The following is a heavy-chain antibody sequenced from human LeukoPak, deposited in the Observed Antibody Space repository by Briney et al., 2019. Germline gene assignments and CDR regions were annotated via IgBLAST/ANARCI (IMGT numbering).Heavy chain of an antibody. V-gene: IGHV4-39*01. CDR3: ARKGATVDY. Sequence: PSETLSLTCTVSGGSISSSSYYWGWIRQPPGEGLEWIGSIYYSGSTYYNPSLKSRVTISVDTSKNQFSLKLSSVTAADTAVYYCARKGATVDYWGQGTLVTVSS. CDR1: GGSISSSSYY. D-gene: IGHD1-26*01. J-gene: IGHJ4*02. CDR2: IYYSGST.